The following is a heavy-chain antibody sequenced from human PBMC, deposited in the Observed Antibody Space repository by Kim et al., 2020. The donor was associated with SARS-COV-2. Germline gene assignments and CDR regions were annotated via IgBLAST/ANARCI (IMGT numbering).Heavy chain of an antibody. J-gene: IGHJ4*02. Sequence: YTPSLKSQVTISLDTSKNQFSLNLSSVTAADTAVYYCARVTDFWSGYYIDYWGQGTLVTVSS. V-gene: IGHV4-59*01. D-gene: IGHD3-3*01. CDR3: ARVTDFWSGYYIDY.